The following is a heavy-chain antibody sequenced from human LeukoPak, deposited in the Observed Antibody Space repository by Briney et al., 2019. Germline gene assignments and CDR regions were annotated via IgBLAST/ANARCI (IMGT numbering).Heavy chain of an antibody. V-gene: IGHV4-39*01. D-gene: IGHD2-8*01. J-gene: IGHJ4*02. CDR1: GGSISSGSYY. CDR3: ARNNTLMMYPRGGEDKGFDY. CDR2: VYYSGST. Sequence: SETLSLTCTVSGGSISSGSYYWGWIRQPPGKGLEWIGSVYYSGSTHYNPSLKSRVTISVDTSKNEFSLKLSSVTAADTAVYYCARNNTLMMYPRGGEDKGFDYWGQGTLVTVSS.